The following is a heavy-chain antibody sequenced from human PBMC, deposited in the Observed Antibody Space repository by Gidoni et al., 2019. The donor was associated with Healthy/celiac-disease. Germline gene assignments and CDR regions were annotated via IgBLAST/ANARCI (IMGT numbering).Heavy chain of an antibody. CDR1: GLPFSSYA. Sequence: EVQLLESGGGLVQPGGSFSLSCAASGLPFSSYAMSWFRQAPGKGLEWVSAISGSGGSTYYADSVKGRFTISRDNSKNTLYLQMNSLRAENTAVYYCAKVFWVGATTDAFDIWGQGTMVTVSS. J-gene: IGHJ3*02. CDR2: ISGSGGST. CDR3: AKVFWVGATTDAFDI. V-gene: IGHV3-23*01. D-gene: IGHD1-26*01.